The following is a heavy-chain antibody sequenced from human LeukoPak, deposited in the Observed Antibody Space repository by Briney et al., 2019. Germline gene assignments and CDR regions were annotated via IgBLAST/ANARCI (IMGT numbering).Heavy chain of an antibody. CDR2: IIPIFGTA. D-gene: IGHD5-12*01. Sequence: SVKVSCKASGGTFSSYAISWVRQAPGQGLEWMGGIIPIFGTANYAQKFQGRVTITADESTSTAYMELSSLRSEDTAVYYCASHIVATIGYGDYGFDYWGQGTLVTVSS. V-gene: IGHV1-69*13. CDR1: GGTFSSYA. J-gene: IGHJ4*02. CDR3: ASHIVATIGYGDYGFDY.